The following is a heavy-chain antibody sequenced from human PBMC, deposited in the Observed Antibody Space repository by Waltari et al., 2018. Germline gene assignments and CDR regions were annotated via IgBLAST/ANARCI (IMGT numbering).Heavy chain of an antibody. Sequence: QVQLQESGPGLVKPSQTLSLTCTVSGGSISSGSYYWSWIRQPAGKGLEWIGRIYTSGSTNSNPSLKSRVTISVDTSKNQFSLKLSSVTAADTAVYYCARGSYHADWGQGTLVTVSS. CDR2: IYTSGST. J-gene: IGHJ4*02. V-gene: IGHV4-61*02. CDR1: GGSISSGSYY. CDR3: ARGSYHAD. D-gene: IGHD1-26*01.